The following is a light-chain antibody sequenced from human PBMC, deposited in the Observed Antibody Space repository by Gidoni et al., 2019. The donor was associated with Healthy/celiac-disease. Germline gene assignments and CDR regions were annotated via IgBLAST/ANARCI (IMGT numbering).Light chain of an antibody. J-gene: IGLJ2*01. CDR2: DDS. CDR1: NIGSKS. Sequence: SYVRTQPAAVSVAPGQTARITCGGNNIGSKSVHWDQQKPGQAPVLVVYDDSDRPSGIPERFSGSNSGNTATLTISRVEAGDEADYYCQVWDSSSDHVVFGGGTKLTVL. V-gene: IGLV3-21*02. CDR3: QVWDSSSDHVV.